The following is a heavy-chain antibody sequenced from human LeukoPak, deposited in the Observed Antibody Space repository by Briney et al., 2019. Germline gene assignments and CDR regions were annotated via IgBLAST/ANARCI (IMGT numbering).Heavy chain of an antibody. J-gene: IGHJ2*01. D-gene: IGHD3-9*01. CDR3: ARRTYYDTLTGYNYWYFDL. CDR1: GVSISDYY. CDR2: IYYTGST. V-gene: IGHV4-59*01. Sequence: SETLSLTCTVSGVSISDYYWSWVRQPPGKGLEWIGYIYYTGSTDYNPSLKSRGTMSLETSKNQFSLNLRSVTATHTAVYYCARRTYYDTLTGYNYWYFDLWGRGTLVTVSS.